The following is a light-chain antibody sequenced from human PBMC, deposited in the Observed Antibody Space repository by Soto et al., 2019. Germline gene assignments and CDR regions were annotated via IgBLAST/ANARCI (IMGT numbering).Light chain of an antibody. CDR1: QSVSWSY. Sequence: EIVLTQSPGTLSLSPGERATLSCRASQSVSWSYLAWYQQKPGQAPRLLIYSASSRATGIPDRFSGSGSGTDFTLTISRLEPEDFAVYYCQQYGSSPRAFGPGTKVDIK. J-gene: IGKJ3*01. V-gene: IGKV3-20*01. CDR3: QQYGSSPRA. CDR2: SAS.